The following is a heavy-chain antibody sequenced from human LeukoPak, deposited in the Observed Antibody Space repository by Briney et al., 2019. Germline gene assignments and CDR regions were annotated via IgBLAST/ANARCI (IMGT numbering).Heavy chain of an antibody. CDR2: MNPNSGNT. D-gene: IGHD2-8*01. CDR3: ARGIQYCTNGVCSLYYYMDV. V-gene: IGHV1-8*03. CDR1: GYTFTSYD. J-gene: IGHJ6*03. Sequence: APVKVSCKASGYTFTSYDINWVRQATGQGLEWMGWMNPNSGNTGYAQKFQGRVTITRNTSISTAYMELSSLRSEDTAVYYCARGIQYCTNGVCSLYYYMDVWGKGTTVTVSS.